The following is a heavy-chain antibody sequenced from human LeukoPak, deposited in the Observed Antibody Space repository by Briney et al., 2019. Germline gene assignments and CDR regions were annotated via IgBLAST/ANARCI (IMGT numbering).Heavy chain of an antibody. D-gene: IGHD2-21*02. CDR1: GFTFGDYA. J-gene: IGHJ4*02. CDR2: ISSSSSFI. Sequence: GQSLRLSCTVSGFTFGDYAINWVRQAPGKGLEWVSSISSSSSFIYYADSVKGRFTISRDNAKNSLFLQMNVLRAEDTAVYYCARDLTRCGGDCGDYLGQGTLVTVSS. CDR3: ARDLTRCGGDCGDY. V-gene: IGHV3-21*01.